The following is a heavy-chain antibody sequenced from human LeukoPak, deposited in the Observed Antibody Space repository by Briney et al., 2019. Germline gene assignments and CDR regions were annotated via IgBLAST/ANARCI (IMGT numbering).Heavy chain of an antibody. CDR1: GGSISSYC. D-gene: IGHD3-22*01. CDR3: ARDRYYYDSSGYYYFDY. V-gene: IGHV4-4*07. Sequence: SETLSLTCTVSGGSISSYCWSWIRQPAGKGLEWIGRIYTSGSTNYNPSLKSRVTMSVDTSKNQFSLKLSSVTAADTAVYYCARDRYYYDSSGYYYFDYWGQGTLVTVSS. CDR2: IYTSGST. J-gene: IGHJ4*02.